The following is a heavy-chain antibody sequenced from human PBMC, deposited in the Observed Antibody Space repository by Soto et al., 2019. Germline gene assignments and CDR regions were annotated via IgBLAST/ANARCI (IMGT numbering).Heavy chain of an antibody. CDR1: GASITSHY. Sequence: QVQLQESGPGLVKPSETLSLTCSVSGASITSHYWTWVRQPPGKGLEWIGYVYYSGTTTYNPSLKNRVTISVDTSKNQVSLTLRSVTAADTAVYYCARITVFAALLSMFDPWGQGTLVTVSS. D-gene: IGHD2-21*01. V-gene: IGHV4-59*11. J-gene: IGHJ5*02. CDR3: ARITVFAALLSMFDP. CDR2: VYYSGTT.